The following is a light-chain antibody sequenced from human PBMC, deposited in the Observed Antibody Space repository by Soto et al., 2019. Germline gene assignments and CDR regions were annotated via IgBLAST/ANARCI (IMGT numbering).Light chain of an antibody. CDR2: GAS. V-gene: IGKV3-15*01. CDR3: QQYNNWPWA. J-gene: IGKJ1*01. Sequence: EIVMTQSPATLSVSPGGRATLSCRASQSITGALAWYQQKPGQAPRLLIFGASTRAAGFPARFSGSGSGTDFTLTISSLQSEDFAVYYCQQYNNWPWAFGKGTKVDIK. CDR1: QSITGA.